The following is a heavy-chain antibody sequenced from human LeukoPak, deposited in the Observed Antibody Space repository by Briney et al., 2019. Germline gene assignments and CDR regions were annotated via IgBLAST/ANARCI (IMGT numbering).Heavy chain of an antibody. V-gene: IGHV3-7*03. J-gene: IGHJ4*02. D-gene: IGHD3-22*01. CDR2: INQDGSQK. CDR1: GFTFGSCW. CDR3: ARDKGDYDTSGSLFVF. Sequence: PGGSLRLSCAASGFTFGSCWMNWVRQTPGKGLEWVANINQDGSQKFYVDSVKGRFTISRDNAKNSLYLQMNSLRAEDAAVYYCARDKGDYDTSGSLFVFGGQGTLVTVSS.